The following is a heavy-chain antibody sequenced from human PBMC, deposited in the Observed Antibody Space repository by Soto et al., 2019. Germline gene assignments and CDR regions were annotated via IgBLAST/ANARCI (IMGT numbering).Heavy chain of an antibody. D-gene: IGHD2-15*01. CDR3: AGDRVAPSPDYYYGMDV. CDR2: ISAYNGNT. V-gene: IGHV1-18*01. J-gene: IGHJ6*02. CDR1: GYTFTSYG. Sequence: QVQLVQSGAEVKKPGASVKVSCKASGYTFTSYGISWVRQAPGQGLEWMGWISAYNGNTNYAQKLQGRVTMTTDTSTSTAYMGLRSLRSDDTAVYYWAGDRVAPSPDYYYGMDVWGQGTTVTVSS.